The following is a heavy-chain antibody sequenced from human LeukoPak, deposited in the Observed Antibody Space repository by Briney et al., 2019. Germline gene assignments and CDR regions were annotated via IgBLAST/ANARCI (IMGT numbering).Heavy chain of an antibody. CDR2: INHSGST. CDR1: GGSFSGHY. D-gene: IGHD1-1*01. CDR3: ARGLMGPTGVGS. V-gene: IGHV4-34*01. Sequence: PSETLSLTCAVYGGSFSGHYWSWIRQPPGKGLEWIGEINHSGSTNYNPSLKSRVTISVDTSKNQFSLKLSSVTAADTAVYYCARGLMGPTGVGSWGQGTLVTVSS. J-gene: IGHJ5*02.